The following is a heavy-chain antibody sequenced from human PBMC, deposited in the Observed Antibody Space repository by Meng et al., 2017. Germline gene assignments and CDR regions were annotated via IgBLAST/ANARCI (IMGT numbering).Heavy chain of an antibody. CDR3: ATISPRDSSGLSFDY. D-gene: IGHD3-22*01. Sequence: VELCTTGFELNTPGASVTVSCKASGYTFTSYAMNWVRQAPGQGLEWMGWINTNTGNPTYAQGFTGRFVFSLDTSVSTAYLQISSLKAEDTAVYYCATISPRDSSGLSFDYWGQGTLVTVSS. CDR2: INTNTGNP. CDR1: GYTFTSYA. J-gene: IGHJ4*02. V-gene: IGHV7-4-1*02.